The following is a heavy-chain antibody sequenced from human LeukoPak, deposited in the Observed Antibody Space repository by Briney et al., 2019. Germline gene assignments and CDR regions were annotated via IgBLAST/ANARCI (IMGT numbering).Heavy chain of an antibody. Sequence: GASVKVSXKASGYTFTGYYIHWVRQAPGQGLEWMGRINPNTGGTNFAQKFQGRVTMTRDTSISTAYMELSSLTSDDTAVYYCAREPMVRDFNWFDPWGQGTLVTVSS. CDR3: AREPMVRDFNWFDP. D-gene: IGHD3-10*01. J-gene: IGHJ5*02. V-gene: IGHV1-2*06. CDR2: INPNTGGT. CDR1: GYTFTGYY.